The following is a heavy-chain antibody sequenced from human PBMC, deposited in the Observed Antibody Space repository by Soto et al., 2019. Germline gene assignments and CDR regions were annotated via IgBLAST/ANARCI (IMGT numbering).Heavy chain of an antibody. J-gene: IGHJ4*02. CDR1: GFTFSSYS. CDR3: ARGAPHGYYYDSSGYFGNVEFDY. CDR2: ISSSSSTI. V-gene: IGHV3-48*02. D-gene: IGHD3-22*01. Sequence: GSLRLSCAASGFTFSSYSMNWVRQAPGKGLEWVSYISSSSSTIYYADSVKGRFTISRDNAKNSLYLQMNSLRDEDTAVYYCARGAPHGYYYDSSGYFGNVEFDYWGQGTLVTVS.